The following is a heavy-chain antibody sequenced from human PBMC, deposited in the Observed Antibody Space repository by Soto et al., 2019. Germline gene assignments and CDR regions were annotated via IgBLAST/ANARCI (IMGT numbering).Heavy chain of an antibody. CDR3: ARDGYRSSWYDH. CDR1: GFTFSRYG. CDR2: IWYDGSNQ. D-gene: IGHD6-19*01. J-gene: IGHJ5*02. Sequence: GGSLRLSCAASGFTFSRYGMHWVRQAPGKGLEWVAVIWYDGSNQNYADSVKGRFTISRDNSKNTLYLQMNSLRAEDTAVYYCARDGYRSSWYDHWGQGTLVTVSS. V-gene: IGHV3-33*01.